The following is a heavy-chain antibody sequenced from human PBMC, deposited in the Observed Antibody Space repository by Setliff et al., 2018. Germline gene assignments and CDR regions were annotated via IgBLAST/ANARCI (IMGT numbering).Heavy chain of an antibody. Sequence: HPGGSLRLACVASGFTFSNYGMHWVRQAPGKGLEWVALIWNDGSSKFYGDSVKGRFTISRDNSKNTLYLQMDSLRAEDTAVYYCARDGGDYWGQGTLVTV. CDR2: IWNDGSSK. V-gene: IGHV3-33*01. CDR1: GFTFSNYG. D-gene: IGHD3-16*01. J-gene: IGHJ4*02. CDR3: ARDGGDY.